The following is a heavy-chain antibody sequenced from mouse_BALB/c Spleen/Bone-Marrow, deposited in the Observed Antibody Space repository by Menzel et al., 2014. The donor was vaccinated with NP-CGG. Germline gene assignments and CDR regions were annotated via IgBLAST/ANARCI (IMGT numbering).Heavy chain of an antibody. CDR2: ILPGSGNT. V-gene: IGHV1-9*01. J-gene: IGHJ3*01. CDR1: GYTFSSYW. CDR3: ARWAFDAWFAY. D-gene: IGHD3-1*01. Sequence: VQLQQSGAELMKPGASVKVSCKATGYTFSSYWIDWVKQRPGHGLEWIGEILPGSGNTNYNEKFKGKATFTADTSSNTAYMQLSSLTSEDPAVYYCARWAFDAWFAYWGQGTLVTVSA.